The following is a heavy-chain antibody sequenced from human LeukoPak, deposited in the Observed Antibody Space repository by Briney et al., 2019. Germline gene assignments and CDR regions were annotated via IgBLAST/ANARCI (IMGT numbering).Heavy chain of an antibody. CDR3: AKERNLEIAVAGTIFDY. D-gene: IGHD6-19*01. Sequence: PGGSLRLSCAASGFTFTSYAMSWVRQAPGKGLEWVSVIYSGGATYYADSVKGRFTISRDNSRNMIYLEMNSLRAEDTAVYYCAKERNLEIAVAGTIFDYWGQGILVTVSS. V-gene: IGHV3-66*01. J-gene: IGHJ4*02. CDR2: IYSGGAT. CDR1: GFTFTSYA.